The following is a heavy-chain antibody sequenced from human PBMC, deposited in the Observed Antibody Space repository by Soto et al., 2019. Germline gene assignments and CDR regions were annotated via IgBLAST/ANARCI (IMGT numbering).Heavy chain of an antibody. Sequence: LEILSLTCTVSGGSVSKYCWSWIRQPPGKGLESIGYIFYTGSTNYNPSLKSRVTMSVDTSENQVSLELRSVTAADTAVYYCARHPSASGDAFDIWGRGTMVTVSS. CDR1: GGSVSKYC. V-gene: IGHV4-59*08. D-gene: IGHD6-13*01. J-gene: IGHJ3*02. CDR3: ARHPSASGDAFDI. CDR2: IFYTGST.